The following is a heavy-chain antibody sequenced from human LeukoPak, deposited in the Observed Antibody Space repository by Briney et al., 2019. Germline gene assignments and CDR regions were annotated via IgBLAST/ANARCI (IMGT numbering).Heavy chain of an antibody. D-gene: IGHD6-19*01. CDR1: GGTFSSYA. Sequence: SVKVSCKASGGTFSSYAISWVRQAPGQGFEWMGGIIPIFGTANYAQKFQGRVTITADESTSTAYMELSSLRSEDTAVYYCARAAGSYSSGWYTTFDYWGQGALVTVSS. CDR3: ARAAGSYSSGWYTTFDY. CDR2: IIPIFGTA. J-gene: IGHJ4*02. V-gene: IGHV1-69*13.